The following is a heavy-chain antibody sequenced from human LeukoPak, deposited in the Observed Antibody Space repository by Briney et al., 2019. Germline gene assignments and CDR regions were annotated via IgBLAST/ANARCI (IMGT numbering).Heavy chain of an antibody. CDR2: INPNSGGA. J-gene: IGHJ4*02. CDR1: GYTFTGYY. D-gene: IGHD2-2*01. V-gene: IGHV1-2*02. CDR3: ARDLSKGVVPAARGMGY. Sequence: ASVKVSCKASGYTFTGYYMHWVRQAPGQGLEWMGWINPNSGGANYAQKFQGRVTMTRDTSISTAYMELSRLRSDDTAVYYCARDLSKGVVPAARGMGYWGQGTLVTVSS.